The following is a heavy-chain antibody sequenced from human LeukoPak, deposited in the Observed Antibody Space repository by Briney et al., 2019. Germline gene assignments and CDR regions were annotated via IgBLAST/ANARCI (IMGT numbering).Heavy chain of an antibody. CDR3: ARAYKDRSLAGKKEFFQH. Sequence: GRSLRLSCAASGFTFDNYAMNWVRQVPGKGLEWISLISWNSGTIGYADSVKGRFTISRDNANNFLYLQMDSLRAEDTALYYCARAYKDRSLAGKKEFFQHWGQGTLVTVSS. CDR2: ISWNSGTI. V-gene: IGHV3-9*01. CDR1: GFTFDNYA. J-gene: IGHJ1*01. D-gene: IGHD6-19*01.